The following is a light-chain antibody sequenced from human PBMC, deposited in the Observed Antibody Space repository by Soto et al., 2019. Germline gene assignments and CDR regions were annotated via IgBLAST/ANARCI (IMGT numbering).Light chain of an antibody. V-gene: IGLV2-23*02. CDR1: SSDVGSYNL. CDR3: CSYAGSNVV. J-gene: IGLJ2*01. Sequence: QSALTQPASVSGSPGQSITISCTGTSSDVGSYNLVSWYQQHPGKAPKLMIYEVSKRPSGVSNRFSDSKSGNTASLTISGLQAEDEADYYCCSYAGSNVVFGGGTKVTVL. CDR2: EVS.